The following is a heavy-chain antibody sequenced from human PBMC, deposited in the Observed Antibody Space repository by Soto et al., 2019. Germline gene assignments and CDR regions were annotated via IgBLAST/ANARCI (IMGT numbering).Heavy chain of an antibody. D-gene: IGHD5-18*01. J-gene: IGHJ4*02. Sequence: EGSLRRSCAPSGFTFSSYSMNWVRQAPGKGLEWVSYISSSGTTIYYADSVKGRFTISRDNAKNSLSLQMNSLRDEDTAVYYCARDSVRDGYPRPRYWGQGTLVPVSS. CDR2: ISSSGTTI. V-gene: IGHV3-48*02. CDR1: GFTFSSYS. CDR3: ARDSVRDGYPRPRY.